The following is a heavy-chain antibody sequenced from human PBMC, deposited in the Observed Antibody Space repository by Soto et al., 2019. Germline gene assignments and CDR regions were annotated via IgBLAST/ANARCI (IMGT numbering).Heavy chain of an antibody. CDR3: ARAEDTAFTDY. V-gene: IGHV1-3*01. Sequence: ASVKVFCKASGYTFTSYAMHWVRQAPGQRLEWMGWINAGNGNTKYSQKFQGRVTITRDTSASTAYMELSSLRSEDTAVYYCARAEDTAFTDYWGQGTLVTVSS. D-gene: IGHD5-18*01. CDR2: INAGNGNT. J-gene: IGHJ4*02. CDR1: GYTFTSYA.